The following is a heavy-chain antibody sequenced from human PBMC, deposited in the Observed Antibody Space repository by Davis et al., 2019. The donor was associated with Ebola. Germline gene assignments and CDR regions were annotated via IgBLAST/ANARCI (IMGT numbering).Heavy chain of an antibody. CDR3: ARAVSPILPWDY. CDR1: GGFVSSGGYS. CDR2: YYYTGST. D-gene: IGHD3-16*01. V-gene: IGHV4-61*08. Sequence: MPSETLSLTCAVSGGFVSSGGYSWSWIRQPPGKGLEWIGYYYYTGSTYYSPSLKSRVTISVDTSKNQFSLKLSSVTAADTAVYYCARAVSPILPWDYWGQGTLVTVSS. J-gene: IGHJ4*02.